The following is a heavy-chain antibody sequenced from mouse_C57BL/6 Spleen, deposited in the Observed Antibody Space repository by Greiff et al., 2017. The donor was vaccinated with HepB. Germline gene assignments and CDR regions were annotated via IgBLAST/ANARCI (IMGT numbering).Heavy chain of an antibody. CDR1: GFTLSSYA. Sequence: EVQGVESGGGLVKPGGSLKLSCAASGFTLSSYAMSWVRQTPEKRLEWVATISDGGSYTYYPDNVKGRFTISRDNAKNNLYLQMSHLKSEDTAMYYCARDYLYGSSYGKAMDYWGQGTSVTVSS. CDR3: ARDYLYGSSYGKAMDY. CDR2: ISDGGSYT. V-gene: IGHV5-4*01. D-gene: IGHD1-1*01. J-gene: IGHJ4*01.